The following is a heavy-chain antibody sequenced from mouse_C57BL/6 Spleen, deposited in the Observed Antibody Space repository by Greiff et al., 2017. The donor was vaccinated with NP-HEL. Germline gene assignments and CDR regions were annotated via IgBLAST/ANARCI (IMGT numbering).Heavy chain of an antibody. CDR2: IYPGDGDT. CDR3: ARSDGYYGGYFDY. D-gene: IGHD2-3*01. Sequence: QVQLQQSGPELVKPGASVKISCKASGYAFSSSWMNWVKQRPGKGLEWIGRIYPGDGDTNYNGKFKGKATLTADKSSSTAYMQLSSLTSGDSAVYFCARSDGYYGGYFDYWGQGTTLTVSS. CDR1: GYAFSSSW. V-gene: IGHV1-82*01. J-gene: IGHJ2*01.